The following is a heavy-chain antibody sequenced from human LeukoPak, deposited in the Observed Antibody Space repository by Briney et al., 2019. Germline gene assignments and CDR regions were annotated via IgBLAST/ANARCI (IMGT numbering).Heavy chain of an antibody. CDR3: ARQVVVPAAISY. CDR1: GGSISSSSYY. J-gene: IGHJ4*02. Sequence: PSETLSLTCTVSGGSISSSSYYWGWIRQPPGKGLEWIGSIYYSGSTYYNPSLKSRVTISVDTSENQFSLKLSSVTAADTAVYYCARQVVVPAAISYWGQGTLVTVSS. V-gene: IGHV4-39*01. CDR2: IYYSGST. D-gene: IGHD2-2*01.